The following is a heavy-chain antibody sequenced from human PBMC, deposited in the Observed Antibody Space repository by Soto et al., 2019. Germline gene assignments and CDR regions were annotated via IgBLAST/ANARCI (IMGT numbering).Heavy chain of an antibody. CDR3: ARVDYDSSGYYQYYFDY. V-gene: IGHV4-31*03. CDR1: GGSISSGGYY. CDR2: IYYSGST. Sequence: TLSLTCTVSGGSISSGGYYWSWIRQHPGKGLEWIGYIYYSGSTYYNPSLKSRVTISVDTSKSQFSLKLSSVTAADTAVYYCARVDYDSSGYYQYYFDYWGQGTLVTVSS. D-gene: IGHD3-22*01. J-gene: IGHJ4*02.